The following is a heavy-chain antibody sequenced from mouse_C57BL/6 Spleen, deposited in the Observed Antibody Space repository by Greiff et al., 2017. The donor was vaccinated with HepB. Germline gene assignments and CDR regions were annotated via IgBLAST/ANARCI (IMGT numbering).Heavy chain of an antibody. CDR3: ARSFDGYYEAY. V-gene: IGHV1-69*01. CDR1: GYTFTSYW. D-gene: IGHD2-3*01. J-gene: IGHJ3*01. CDR2: IDPSDSYT. Sequence: QVQLQQPGAELVMPGASVKLSCKASGYTFTSYWMHWVKQRPGQGLEWIGEIDPSDSYTNYNQKFKGKSTLTVDKSSSTAYMQLSSLTSEDSAVYYCARSFDGYYEAYWGQGTLVTVSA.